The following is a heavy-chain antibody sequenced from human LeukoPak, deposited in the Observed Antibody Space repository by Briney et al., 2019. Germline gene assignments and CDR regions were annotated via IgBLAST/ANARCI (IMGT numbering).Heavy chain of an antibody. Sequence: GASVKVSCKTSGYPFSDYYIHWIRQASGQGLESMGWINPKNGDTKYAQRSQGRLTITMDTSIDTVHMELRSLRYDDTPVYYCARLSALWGQGTLVTVSS. J-gene: IGHJ4*02. CDR1: GYPFSDYY. CDR3: ARLSAL. CDR2: INPKNGDT. V-gene: IGHV1-2*02.